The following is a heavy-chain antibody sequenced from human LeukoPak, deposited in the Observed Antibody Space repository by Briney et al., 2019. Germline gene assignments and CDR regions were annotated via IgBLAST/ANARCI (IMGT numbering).Heavy chain of an antibody. V-gene: IGHV4-31*03. CDR3: ARADTVVILFGH. J-gene: IGHJ4*02. Sequence: SQTLSLTCTVSGDSISSDGYYWTWIRQHPGKGLEWIGYIYYSGNTYYNPSLKSRVTISVDTSKNQFSLKLSSVTAADTAVYYCARADTVVILFGHWGQGTLVTVSS. D-gene: IGHD2-21*01. CDR1: GDSISSDGYY. CDR2: IYYSGNT.